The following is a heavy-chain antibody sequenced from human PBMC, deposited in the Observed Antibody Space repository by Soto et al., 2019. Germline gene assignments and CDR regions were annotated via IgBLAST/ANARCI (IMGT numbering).Heavy chain of an antibody. V-gene: IGHV1-18*01. CDR2: ISAYNGNT. D-gene: IGHD1-1*01. Sequence: GQGLEWMGWISAYNGNTNYAQKLQGRVTMTTDTSTSTAYMELRSLRSDDTVVYFCARENGRANDVRLGYWGQGTLVT. J-gene: IGHJ4*02. CDR3: ARENGRANDVRLGY.